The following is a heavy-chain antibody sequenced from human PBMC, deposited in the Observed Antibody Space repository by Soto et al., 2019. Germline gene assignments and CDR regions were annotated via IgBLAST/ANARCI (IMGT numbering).Heavy chain of an antibody. J-gene: IGHJ4*02. Sequence: SETLSLTCAVYGGSFSGYYWSWIRQPPGKGLEWIGEINHSGSTNYNPSLKSRVTISVDTSKNQFSLKLSSVTAADTAAYYCARVNTYSSSWAGDYWGQGTLVTVPQ. CDR3: ARVNTYSSSWAGDY. V-gene: IGHV4-34*01. CDR1: GGSFSGYY. CDR2: INHSGST. D-gene: IGHD6-13*01.